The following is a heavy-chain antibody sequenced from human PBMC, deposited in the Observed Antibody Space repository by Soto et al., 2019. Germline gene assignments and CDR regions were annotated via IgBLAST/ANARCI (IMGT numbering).Heavy chain of an antibody. J-gene: IGHJ6*03. CDR1: GGSFSGYY. CDR2: INHSGST. Sequence: QVQLQQWGAGLLKPSETLSLTCAVYGGSFSGYYWSWIRQPPGKGLEWIGEINHSGSTNYNPSLKSRVIISVDTSKNQFSLKLSSVTAADTAVYYCARVERGYCSGGSCATYYYYYYMDVWGKGTTVTVSS. D-gene: IGHD2-15*01. V-gene: IGHV4-34*01. CDR3: ARVERGYCSGGSCATYYYYYYMDV.